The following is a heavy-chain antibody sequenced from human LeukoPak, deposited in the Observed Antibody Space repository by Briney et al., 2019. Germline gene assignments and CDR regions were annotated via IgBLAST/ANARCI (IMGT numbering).Heavy chain of an antibody. J-gene: IGHJ6*03. CDR1: GFTFSNHG. CDR2: ISPSGDIT. CDR3: AKRRGLELTYYYHMDV. Sequence: PGGSLTLSCAASGFTFSNHGMQWAPHSTEKGLEWVSDISPSGDITYYAYSVKGLFTISRDNSKNSLYLEVISLTAEDTAVYYCAKRRGLELTYYYHMDVWGKGTTVTVSS. D-gene: IGHD1-7*01. V-gene: IGHV3-23*01.